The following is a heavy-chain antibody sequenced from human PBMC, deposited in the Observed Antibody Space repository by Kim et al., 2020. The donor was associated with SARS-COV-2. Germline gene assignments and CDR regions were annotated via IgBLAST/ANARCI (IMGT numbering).Heavy chain of an antibody. V-gene: IGHV3-30*18. CDR3: AKETPAYDFWSGYYLYYYYSGMDV. CDR2: ISYDGSNK. D-gene: IGHD3-3*01. J-gene: IGHJ6*02. Sequence: GGSLRLSCAASGFTFSSYGMHWVRQAPGKGLEWVAVISYDGSNKYYADSVKGRFTISRDNSKNTLYLQMNSLRAEDTAVYYCAKETPAYDFWSGYYLYYYYSGMDVWGQGTTVTVSS. CDR1: GFTFSSYG.